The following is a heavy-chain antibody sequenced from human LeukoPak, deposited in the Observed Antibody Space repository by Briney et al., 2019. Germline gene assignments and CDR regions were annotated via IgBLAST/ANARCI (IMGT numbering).Heavy chain of an antibody. Sequence: ASVKVSCKASGYTFTSYYMHRVRQAPGQGLEWMGIINPSGGSTSYAQKFQGRVTMTRDTSTSTVYMELSSLRSEDTAVYYCARDMSGAVGNYYYYMDVWGKGTTVTVSS. V-gene: IGHV1-46*01. CDR1: GYTFTSYY. CDR2: INPSGGST. J-gene: IGHJ6*03. D-gene: IGHD3-10*01. CDR3: ARDMSGAVGNYYYYMDV.